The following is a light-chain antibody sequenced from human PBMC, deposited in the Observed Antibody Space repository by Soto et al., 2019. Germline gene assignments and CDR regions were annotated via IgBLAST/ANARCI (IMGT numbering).Light chain of an antibody. J-gene: IGKJ4*01. CDR2: VAS. V-gene: IGKV1-9*01. CDR3: LQLKSYPRT. Sequence: DIQLTQSPSFLSASVGDRVTITCRASHDISNYLAWYQQKPGKAPKFLIYVASSLQSSVSSRFSGSGSGTEFTLTISSLRPEDFATYFCLQLKSYPRTFGGGTKVEIK. CDR1: HDISNY.